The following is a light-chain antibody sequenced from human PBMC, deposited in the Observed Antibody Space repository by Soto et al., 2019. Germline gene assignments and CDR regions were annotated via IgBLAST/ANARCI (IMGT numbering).Light chain of an antibody. Sequence: IPVTESPSSLPPSVGDRVTIIXRASQSITSYLDWYQQRAGXAPNXXXYDXSSLPSGLPSRLSGSGSGTAFTLTISSRQRDDFVDYFWQQSYSSSWTFGQGTKVDIK. J-gene: IGKJ1*01. CDR3: QQSYSSSWT. V-gene: IGKV1-39*01. CDR2: DXS. CDR1: QSITSY.